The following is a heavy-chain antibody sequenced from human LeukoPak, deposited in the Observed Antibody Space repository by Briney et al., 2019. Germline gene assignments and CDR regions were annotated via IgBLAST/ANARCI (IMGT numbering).Heavy chain of an antibody. Sequence: ASVKVSCKASGGTFSSYAIGWVRQAPGQGLEWMGRIIPILGIANYAQKFQGRVTITADKSTSTAYMELSSLRSEDTAVYYCARGGLLRYYDSSGYYTDAFDIWGQGTMVTVSS. CDR3: ARGGLLRYYDSSGYYTDAFDI. CDR2: IIPILGIA. D-gene: IGHD3-22*01. CDR1: GGTFSSYA. J-gene: IGHJ3*02. V-gene: IGHV1-69*04.